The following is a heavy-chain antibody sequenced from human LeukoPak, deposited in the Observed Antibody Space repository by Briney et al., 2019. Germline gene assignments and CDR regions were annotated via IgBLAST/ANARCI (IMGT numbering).Heavy chain of an antibody. V-gene: IGHV1-2*02. D-gene: IGHD3-16*02. CDR2: INPNSGGT. CDR3: ARSPGDYVWGSYRPDAFDI. Sequence: GASVKVSCKASGYTFTGYYMHWVRQAPGQGLEWMGWINPNSGGTNYAQKFQGRVTMTRDTSISTAYMELSRLRSDDTAVYYCARSPGDYVWGSYRPDAFDIWGQGTMVTVSS. CDR1: GYTFTGYY. J-gene: IGHJ3*02.